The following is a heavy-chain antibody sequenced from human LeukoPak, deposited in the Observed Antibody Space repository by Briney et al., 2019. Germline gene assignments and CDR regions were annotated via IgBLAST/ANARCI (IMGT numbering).Heavy chain of an antibody. CDR2: INTNTGNP. CDR3: ASLDLYCSSTSCSEFDY. D-gene: IGHD2-2*01. CDR1: GYTFTSYG. J-gene: IGHJ4*02. Sequence: ASVKVSCKASGYTFTSYGISWVRQAPGQGLEWMGWINTNTGNPTYAQGFTGRFVFSLDTSVSTAYLQISSLKAEDTAVYYCASLDLYCSSTSCSEFDYWGRGTLVTVSS. V-gene: IGHV7-4-1*02.